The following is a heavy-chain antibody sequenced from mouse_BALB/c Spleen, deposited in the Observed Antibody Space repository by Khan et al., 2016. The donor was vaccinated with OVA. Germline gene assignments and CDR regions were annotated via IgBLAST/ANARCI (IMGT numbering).Heavy chain of an antibody. D-gene: IGHD2-10*01. V-gene: IGHV1-4*01. J-gene: IGHJ3*01. CDR1: GYTFTSYT. CDR3: ARVGPYHANCGAWFAY. Sequence: QVQLQQSGAELARPGASVKMSCKASGYTFTSYTMHWVKQRPGQGLEWIGYINPSNGYTNYNQKFRDKATLNADKSSSTASMQLSSLTSEDSAVYYCARVGPYHANCGAWFAYWGQGTLVTVSA. CDR2: INPSNGYT.